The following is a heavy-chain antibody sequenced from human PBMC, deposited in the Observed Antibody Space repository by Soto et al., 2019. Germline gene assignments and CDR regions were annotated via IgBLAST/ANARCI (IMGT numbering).Heavy chain of an antibody. Sequence: QVQLVQSGAEVKKPGASVKVSCKASGYTFTSYGISWVRQAPGQGLEWMGWISAYNGNTNYAQKHQGRVNRTTDTSTSRAYMELRSLRSDDTAVYYCARDKGDGSGSYYGYWGQGTLVTVSS. CDR2: ISAYNGNT. V-gene: IGHV1-18*01. J-gene: IGHJ4*02. D-gene: IGHD3-10*01. CDR1: GYTFTSYG. CDR3: ARDKGDGSGSYYGY.